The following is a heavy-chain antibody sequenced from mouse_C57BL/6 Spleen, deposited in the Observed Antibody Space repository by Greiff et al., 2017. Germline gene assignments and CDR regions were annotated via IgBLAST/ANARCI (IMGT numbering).Heavy chain of an antibody. Sequence: VQLQQPGAELVKPGASVKLSCKASGYTFTSYWLHWVKQRPGQGLEWIGMIHPNSGSTNYNEKFKSKATLTVDKSSSTAYMLLSSLTSEDSAVYYCARNYGNYGEWGQGTMVTVSA. CDR3: ARNYGNYGE. D-gene: IGHD2-1*01. CDR2: IHPNSGST. V-gene: IGHV1-64*01. J-gene: IGHJ3*01. CDR1: GYTFTSYW.